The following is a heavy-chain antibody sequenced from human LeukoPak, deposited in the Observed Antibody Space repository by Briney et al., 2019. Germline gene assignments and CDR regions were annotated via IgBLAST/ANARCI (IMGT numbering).Heavy chain of an antibody. CDR2: IWSDGSNK. J-gene: IGHJ4*02. V-gene: IGHV3-33*06. Sequence: GRSLRLSCAASGFTFNHFGMHWVRQAPGKGLEWVAVIWSDGSNKFYADSVRGRFTISRDDSRKTVYLQMERMTAEDTAIYYCAKDAQRGFDYSNSLEYWGQGALVTVSS. CDR1: GFTFNHFG. D-gene: IGHD4-11*01. CDR3: AKDAQRGFDYSNSLEY.